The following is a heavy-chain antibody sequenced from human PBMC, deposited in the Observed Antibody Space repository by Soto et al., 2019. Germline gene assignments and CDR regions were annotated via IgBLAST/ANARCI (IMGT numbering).Heavy chain of an antibody. Sequence: QVQLVQSGAEVKKPGSSVKVSCEASGGSFSSYIFTWVRQAPGQGLEWMGRSIPIQGKADYALKFQDRVTISADKSTKTVYMELRGLRHEDMAVYYCAKSLVFVDHAYMDVWGKGTTVTVSS. J-gene: IGHJ6*03. CDR2: SIPIQGKA. D-gene: IGHD2-21*01. CDR1: GGSFSSYI. CDR3: AKSLVFVDHAYMDV. V-gene: IGHV1-69*02.